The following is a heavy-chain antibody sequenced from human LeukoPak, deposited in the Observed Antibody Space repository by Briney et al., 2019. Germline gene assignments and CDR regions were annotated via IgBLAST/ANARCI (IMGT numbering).Heavy chain of an antibody. CDR3: AKDHGGSSWYSGWFDP. Sequence: GGSLRLSCAASGFTFSSYSMNCARQAPGKWLEWVSSIISSSRYIYYADSVKGRFTISRDNAKNSLSLQMNSLRAEDTAVYYCAKDHGGSSWYSGWFDPWGQGTLVTVSS. CDR1: GFTFSSYS. CDR2: IISSSRYI. J-gene: IGHJ5*02. V-gene: IGHV3-21*01. D-gene: IGHD6-13*01.